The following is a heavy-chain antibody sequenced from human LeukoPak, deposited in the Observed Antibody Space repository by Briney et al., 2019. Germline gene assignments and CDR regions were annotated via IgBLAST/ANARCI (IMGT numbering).Heavy chain of an antibody. CDR2: ISYDGSNK. J-gene: IGHJ4*02. V-gene: IGHV3-30-3*01. Sequence: GGSLRLSCAASGFTFSSYAMHWVRQAPGKGLEWVAVISYDGSNKYYADSVKGRFTISRDNSKNTLYLQMNSLRAEDTAVYYCAKTSTSWGPAMLDYWGQGTLVTVSS. D-gene: IGHD2-2*01. CDR1: GFTFSSYA. CDR3: AKTSTSWGPAMLDY.